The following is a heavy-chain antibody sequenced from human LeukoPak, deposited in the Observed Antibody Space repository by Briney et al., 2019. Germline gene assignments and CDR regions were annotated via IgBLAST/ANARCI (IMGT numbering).Heavy chain of an antibody. CDR2: IYYSGST. Sequence: SETLSLTCTVSGGSISSYYWSWIRQPPGKGLEWIGYIYYSGSTNYNPSLKSRVTISVDTSKNQFSLKLSSVTAADTAVYYCARNYGDYGLTFNWFDPWGQGTLVTVSS. D-gene: IGHD4-17*01. CDR3: ARNYGDYGLTFNWFDP. J-gene: IGHJ5*02. CDR1: GGSISSYY. V-gene: IGHV4-59*01.